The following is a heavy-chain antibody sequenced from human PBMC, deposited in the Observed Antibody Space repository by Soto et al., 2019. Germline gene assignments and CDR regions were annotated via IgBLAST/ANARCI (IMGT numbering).Heavy chain of an antibody. V-gene: IGHV1-2*04. CDR3: ARDQGLELGMDV. CDR1: GYGLTVDY. Sequence: PVKVSCKTVGYGLTVDYIDWGRQAPGQGLEWMGWINPNSGGTNYAQKFQGWVTMTRDTSISTAYMELSRLRSDDTAVYYCARDQGLELGMDVWGQGTTVTVSS. J-gene: IGHJ6*02. CDR2: INPNSGGT. D-gene: IGHD1-7*01.